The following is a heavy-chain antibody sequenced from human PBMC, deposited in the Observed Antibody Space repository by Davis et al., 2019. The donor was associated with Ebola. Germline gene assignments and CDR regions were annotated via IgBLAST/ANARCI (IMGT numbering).Heavy chain of an antibody. CDR3: ARDKIVVVVAATLDY. Sequence: GESLKISCAASGFTFSSYGMHWVRQAPGKGLEWVAIISYDGGNKYYADSVKGRFTISRDNSKNTLYLQMNSLRAEDTAVYYCARDKIVVVVAATLDYWGQGTLVTVSS. V-gene: IGHV3-30*03. CDR2: ISYDGGNK. CDR1: GFTFSSYG. J-gene: IGHJ4*02. D-gene: IGHD2-15*01.